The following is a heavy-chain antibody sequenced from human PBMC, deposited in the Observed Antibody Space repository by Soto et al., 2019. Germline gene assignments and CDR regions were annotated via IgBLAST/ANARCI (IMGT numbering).Heavy chain of an antibody. CDR3: AKDRYGDYGGIDY. D-gene: IGHD4-17*01. J-gene: IGHJ4*02. V-gene: IGHV3-23*01. CDR2: ITGSGGST. Sequence: GGSLRLSCAASGFTFSTYAMIWVRQAPGKGLEWVSVITGSGGSTYYADSVKGRFTISRDTSKDTLFLQMNSLRAEDTAVYYCAKDRYGDYGGIDYWGQGTMVTVSS. CDR1: GFTFSTYA.